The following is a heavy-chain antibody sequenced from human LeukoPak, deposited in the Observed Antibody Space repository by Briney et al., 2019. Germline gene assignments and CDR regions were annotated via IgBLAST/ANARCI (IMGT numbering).Heavy chain of an antibody. D-gene: IGHD6-13*01. CDR3: ARPRTIAAAGIFGAFDY. CDR1: GFTFSSYR. V-gene: IGHV3-30-3*01. CDR2: ISFDGGHR. Sequence: AGSLSLSCEASGFTFSSYRMHWVRQAPGKGLEWVAVISFDGGHRYYADSVKGRFTISRDNSKNTLYLQMNSLRPEETALYYCARPRTIAAAGIFGAFDYWGQGTLVTVSS. J-gene: IGHJ4*02.